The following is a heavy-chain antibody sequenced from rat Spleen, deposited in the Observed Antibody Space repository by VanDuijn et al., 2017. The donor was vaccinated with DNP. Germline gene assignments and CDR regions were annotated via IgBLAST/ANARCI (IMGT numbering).Heavy chain of an antibody. CDR3: TTGIEYRYNQNSFDY. D-gene: IGHD1-5*01. CDR1: GFTFSNYY. Sequence: EVQLVESGGGLVQPGRSLKLSCAASGFTFSNYYMAWVRQAPTKGLEWVAYISTGGGSTYYRDSVKGRFTISRDNAKSTLYLQMDSLRSEDTATYYCTTGIEYRYNQNSFDYWGQGVMVTVSS. V-gene: IGHV5-27*01. J-gene: IGHJ2*01. CDR2: ISTGGGST.